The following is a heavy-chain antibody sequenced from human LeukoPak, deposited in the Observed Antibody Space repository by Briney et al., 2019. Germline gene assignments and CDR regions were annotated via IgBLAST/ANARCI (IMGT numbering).Heavy chain of an antibody. V-gene: IGHV1-2*02. D-gene: IGHD2-21*02. CDR1: RYTFTDYY. Sequence: ASVKVSCKASRYTFTDYYMHWVRQAPGQGLEWMGWINPDSGGTNFAQKFQGMVTMTRDTTISTAYMELSRLRSDDTAVYYCGRDFRDALDYWGQGTLVTVSS. J-gene: IGHJ4*02. CDR3: GRDFRDALDY. CDR2: INPDSGGT.